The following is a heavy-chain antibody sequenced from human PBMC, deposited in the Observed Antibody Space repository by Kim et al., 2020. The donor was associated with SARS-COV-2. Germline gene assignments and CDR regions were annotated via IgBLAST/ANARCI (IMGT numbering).Heavy chain of an antibody. V-gene: IGHV3-30*04. CDR3: ARRGGIIAARPIDL. J-gene: IGHJ5*02. D-gene: IGHD6-6*01. CDR2: TSYDGSNK. Sequence: GGSLRLSCAASGFSFGNFAMDWVRQAPGKGLEWVAVTSYDGSNKDYADSVKGRFTISRENSKNMLFLQMNSLRPEDTAVYYCARRGGIIAARPIDLWDQGTLVTVSS. CDR1: GFSFGNFA.